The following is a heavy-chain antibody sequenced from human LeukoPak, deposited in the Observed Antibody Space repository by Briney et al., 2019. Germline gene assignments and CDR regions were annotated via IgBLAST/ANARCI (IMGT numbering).Heavy chain of an antibody. CDR2: INPSGGST. CDR1: GYTFTSYY. Sequence: ASVKVSCKASGYTFTSYYMHWVRQAPGQGLEWMGIINPSGGSTSYAQKLQGRVTMTTDTSTSTAYMELRSLRSDDTAVYYCARDLRNSRRLGELSLFGYWGQGTLVTVSS. V-gene: IGHV1-46*01. J-gene: IGHJ4*02. D-gene: IGHD3-16*02. CDR3: ARDLRNSRRLGELSLFGY.